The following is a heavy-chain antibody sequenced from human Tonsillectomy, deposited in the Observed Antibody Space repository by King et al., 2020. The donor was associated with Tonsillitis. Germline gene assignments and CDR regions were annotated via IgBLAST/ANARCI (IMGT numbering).Heavy chain of an antibody. CDR1: GFTFSSYA. D-gene: IGHD6-19*01. J-gene: IGHJ4*02. CDR2: VSGSGGRT. CDR3: ARDVDVAGAVLYFDD. V-gene: IGHV3-23*04. Sequence: VQLVESGGGLVQPGGSLRLSCAASGFTFSSYAMSWVRQAPGKGLEWVSAVSGSGGRTYDADSVKGRFTISRDTSKNTLHLQMNSLRAVETAVYYCARDVDVAGAVLYFDDWGQGTLVTVSS.